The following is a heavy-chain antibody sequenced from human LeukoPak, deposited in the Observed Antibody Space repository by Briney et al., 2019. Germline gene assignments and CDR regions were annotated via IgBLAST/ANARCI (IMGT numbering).Heavy chain of an antibody. CDR2: IYHSGST. V-gene: IGHV4-4*02. D-gene: IGHD3-9*01. J-gene: IGHJ4*02. CDR3: ASMNYDILTGYSEY. CDR1: GGSISSSNW. Sequence: SETLSLTCAVSGGSISSSNWWSWVRQPPGKGLEWIGEIYHSGSTNYNPSLKSRVTISVDKSKNQFSLKLSSVTAADTAVYYCASMNYDILTGYSEYWGQGTLVTVSS.